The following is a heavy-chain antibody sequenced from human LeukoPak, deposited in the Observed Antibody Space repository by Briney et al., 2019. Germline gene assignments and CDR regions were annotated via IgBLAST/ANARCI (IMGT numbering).Heavy chain of an antibody. V-gene: IGHV4-59*01. CDR2: IYYSGST. CDR1: GGSISSYY. J-gene: IGHJ3*02. Sequence: SETLSLTCTVSGGSISSYYWSWIRQPPGKGLEWTGYIYYSGSTNYNPSLKSRVTISVDTSKNQFSLKLSSVTAADTAVYYCARYTPLGYCSSTSCQGGAFDIWGQGTMVTVSS. CDR3: ARYTPLGYCSSTSCQGGAFDI. D-gene: IGHD2-2*01.